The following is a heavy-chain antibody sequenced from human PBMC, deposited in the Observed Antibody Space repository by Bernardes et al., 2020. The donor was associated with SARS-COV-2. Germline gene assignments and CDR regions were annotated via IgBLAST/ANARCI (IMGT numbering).Heavy chain of an antibody. CDR2: ISGSGGST. CDR3: AKYIQGSYAMDV. Sequence: GGSLRLSCAASGFTFNMYAMTWVRQAPGKGLEWVSGISGSGGSTYYADSVKGRFTISRDNSNNTLYLEMNSLKADDTAIYFCAKYIQGSYAMDVWGQGTTVTVSS. J-gene: IGHJ6*02. V-gene: IGHV3-23*01. D-gene: IGHD5-18*01. CDR1: GFTFNMYA.